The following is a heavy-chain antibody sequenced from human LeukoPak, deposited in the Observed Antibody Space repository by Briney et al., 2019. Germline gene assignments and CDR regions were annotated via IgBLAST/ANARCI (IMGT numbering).Heavy chain of an antibody. CDR3: AREGTGYSYGTFDY. J-gene: IGHJ4*02. CDR2: ISSNGGGT. CDR1: GFTFSSYA. D-gene: IGHD5-18*01. V-gene: IGHV3-64*01. Sequence: GGSLRLSCAASGFTFSSYAMHWVRQAPGKGLEYVSAISSNGGGTYYANSVKGRFTISRDNSKNTLYLQMGSLRAEDMAVYYCAREGTGYSYGTFDYWGQGTLVTVSS.